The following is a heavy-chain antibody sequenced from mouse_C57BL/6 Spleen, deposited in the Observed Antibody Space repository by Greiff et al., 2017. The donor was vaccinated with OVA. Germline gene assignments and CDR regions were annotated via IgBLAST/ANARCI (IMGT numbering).Heavy chain of an antibody. D-gene: IGHD1-1*02. J-gene: IGHJ2*01. CDR2: INPNNGGT. V-gene: IGHV1-22*01. CDR3: ARAGWDGFDY. CDR1: GYTFTDYN. Sequence: VQLKQSGPELVKPGASVKMSCKASGYTFTDYNMHWVKQSHGKSLEWIGYINPNNGGTSYNQKFKGKATLTVNKSSSTAYMELRSLTSEDSAVYYCARAGWDGFDYWGQGTTLTVSS.